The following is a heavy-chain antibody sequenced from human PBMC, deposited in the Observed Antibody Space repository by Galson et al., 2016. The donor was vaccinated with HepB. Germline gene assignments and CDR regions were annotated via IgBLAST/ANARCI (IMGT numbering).Heavy chain of an antibody. V-gene: IGHV3-23*01. J-gene: IGHJ6*04. CDR2: ISRRGDST. Sequence: SLRLSCAGSGFTFSRYGMTWVRQAPGKGLEDVSSISRRGDSTDYADSVRGRFTISRDNSKNTLYLQMNSLRAEDTALYYCVQGSTAPAVWGKGTPVTVST. D-gene: IGHD2-2*01. CDR3: VQGSTAPAV. CDR1: GFTFSRYG.